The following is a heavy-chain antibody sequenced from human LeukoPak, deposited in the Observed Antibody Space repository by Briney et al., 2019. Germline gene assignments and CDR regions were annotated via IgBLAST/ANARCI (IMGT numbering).Heavy chain of an antibody. D-gene: IGHD2-2*01. Sequence: GGSLRLSCAASGFTFSSYAMHWVRQAPGKGLEWVAVISYDGSNKYYADSVKGRFTISRDNSKSTLYLQMNSLRAEDTAVYYCASIMGNLIGYCSSTSCGPWGQGTLVTVSS. CDR2: ISYDGSNK. J-gene: IGHJ5*02. CDR1: GFTFSSYA. CDR3: ASIMGNLIGYCSSTSCGP. V-gene: IGHV3-30-3*01.